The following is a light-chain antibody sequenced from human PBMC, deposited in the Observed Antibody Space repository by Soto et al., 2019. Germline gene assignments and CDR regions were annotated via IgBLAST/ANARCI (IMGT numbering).Light chain of an antibody. CDR2: RNN. V-gene: IGLV1-47*01. J-gene: IGLJ2*01. CDR1: SSNIGSNY. CDR3: AAWDDSLSGVV. Sequence: QSALTQPPSASVTPGQRVTISCSGSSSNIGSNYVYWYQQLPGTAPKPLIYRNNQRPSGVPDRFSGSKSGTSTSLAISGLRSEDEADYYCAAWDDSLSGVVFGGGTKLTVL.